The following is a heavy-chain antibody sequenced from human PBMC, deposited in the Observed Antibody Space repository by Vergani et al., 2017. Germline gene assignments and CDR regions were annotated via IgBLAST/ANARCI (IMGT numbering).Heavy chain of an antibody. V-gene: IGHV3-23*01. CDR3: AKALFGGVIVNSFDY. Sequence: EVQLLESGGGLVQPGGSLRLSCAASGFTFSSYAMSWVRQAPGRGLEWVSAISGSGGSTYYADSVKGRFTISRDNSKNTLYLQMNSLRAEDTAVYYCAKALFGGVIVNSFDYWGQGTLVTVSS. J-gene: IGHJ4*02. D-gene: IGHD3-16*02. CDR1: GFTFSSYA. CDR2: ISGSGGST.